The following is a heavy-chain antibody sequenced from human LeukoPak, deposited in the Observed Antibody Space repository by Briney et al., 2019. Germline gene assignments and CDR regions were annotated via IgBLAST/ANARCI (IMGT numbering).Heavy chain of an antibody. J-gene: IGHJ3*02. V-gene: IGHV3-53*01. CDR1: GFTVSSNY. D-gene: IGHD3-10*01. CDR3: ARESDYYGSGAAFDI. Sequence: GGSLRLSCAASGFTVSSNYMSWVRQAPGKGLEWVSVIYSGGSTYYADSVKGRFTISRDNSKNTLYLQMNSLRAEDTAVYYCARESDYYGSGAAFDIRGQGTMVTVSS. CDR2: IYSGGST.